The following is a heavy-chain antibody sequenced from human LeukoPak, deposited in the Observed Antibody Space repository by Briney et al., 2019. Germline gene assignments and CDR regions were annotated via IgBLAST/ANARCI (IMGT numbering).Heavy chain of an antibody. Sequence: PSETLSLTCTVSGGSISSDYWSWIRQSPGKGLEWIGYIYYSGSTYYNPSLKSRVTISVDTSKNQFSLKLTSVTAADTAVYYCAGGFYSPHHWGQGTLVTVSS. V-gene: IGHV4-59*01. CDR2: IYYSGST. CDR1: GGSISSDY. J-gene: IGHJ5*02. D-gene: IGHD4-11*01. CDR3: AGGFYSPHH.